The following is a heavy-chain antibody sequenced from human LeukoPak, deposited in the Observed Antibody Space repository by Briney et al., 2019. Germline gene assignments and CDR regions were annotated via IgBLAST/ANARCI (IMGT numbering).Heavy chain of an antibody. V-gene: IGHV4-30-4*08. CDR3: AVWSGPLYYYYCYMDG. Sequence: SQTLSLTCTVSGGHLSSGDYYWSWIRQPPGKGLEWIGYIYYSGSTYYNPSLNSRCTISVDTSKTQFSLKLSSVTAADTAVYYCAVWSGPLYYYYCYMDGWGKGTTVTVSS. D-gene: IGHD3-3*01. J-gene: IGHJ6*03. CDR2: IYYSGST. CDR1: GGHLSSGDYY.